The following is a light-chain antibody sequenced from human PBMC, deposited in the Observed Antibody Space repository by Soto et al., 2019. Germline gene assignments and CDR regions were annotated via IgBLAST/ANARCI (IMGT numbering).Light chain of an antibody. V-gene: IGKV3-15*01. CDR2: GAS. CDR1: QSVSSN. J-gene: IGKJ2*01. CDR3: HQYNNWPPYT. Sequence: EIVMTQSPATLSVSPGERATLSCRASQSVSSNLAWYQVKPGQAPRLLIYGASNRATDIPARFSGSGSGTEFTITLGTLHSADFAVYYCHQYNNWPPYTFGQGTKLDFK.